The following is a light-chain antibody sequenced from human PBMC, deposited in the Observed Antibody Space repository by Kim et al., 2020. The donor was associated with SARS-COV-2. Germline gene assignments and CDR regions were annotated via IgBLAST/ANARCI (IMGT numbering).Light chain of an antibody. CDR3: QQYYSYPRT. CDR2: AAS. CDR1: QGISSY. Sequence: ASTGDRVPITCRASQGISSYLAWYQHKPGKAPKLLIYAASTLQSGVPSRFSGSGSWTAYTLTISCLQSADFATYYCQQYYSYPRTFGGGTKVDIK. V-gene: IGKV1-8*01. J-gene: IGKJ4*01.